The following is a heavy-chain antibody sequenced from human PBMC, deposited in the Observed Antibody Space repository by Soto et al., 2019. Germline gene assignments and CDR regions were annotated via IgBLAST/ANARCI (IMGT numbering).Heavy chain of an antibody. CDR3: ARDHRGYCSGGSCYRAPDY. CDR2: INHSGST. Sequence: PSETLSLTCAVYGGSFSGYYWSWIRQPPGKGLEWIGEINHSGSTNYNPSLKSRVTISVDTSKNQFSLKLSSVTAADTAVYYCARDHRGYCSGGSCYRAPDYWGQGTLVTVSS. D-gene: IGHD2-15*01. J-gene: IGHJ4*02. V-gene: IGHV4-34*01. CDR1: GGSFSGYY.